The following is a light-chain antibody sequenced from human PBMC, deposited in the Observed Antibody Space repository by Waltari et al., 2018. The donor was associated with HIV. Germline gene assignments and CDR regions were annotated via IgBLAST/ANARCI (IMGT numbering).Light chain of an antibody. J-gene: IGLJ3*02. CDR1: SWHNSYA. V-gene: IGLV4-69*01. CDR2: LKSDGSH. CDR3: QTWATGIRV. Sequence: QLVLTQSPSASASLGASVKLTCTLSSWHNSYAIAWHQQQPEKGPRYLMKLKSDGSHKKGDGIPDRFSGSSSGAERYLTISSLQSEDEADYYCQTWATGIRVFGGGTKLTVL.